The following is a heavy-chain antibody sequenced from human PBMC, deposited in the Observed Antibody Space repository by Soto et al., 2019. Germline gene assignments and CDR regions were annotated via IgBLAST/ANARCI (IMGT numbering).Heavy chain of an antibody. CDR2: VYYSGST. CDR3: ARQPRGPGYGERGLYFDY. Sequence: PSETLSLTSTVSGGSTNSRSDYWGWIRQPPGKGLEWIGSVYYSGSTHDNPSLQSRVTISVDTSRNQFSLNLISVTAADTAVYFCARQPRGPGYGERGLYFDYWGQGTLVTVSS. J-gene: IGHJ4*02. V-gene: IGHV4-39*01. D-gene: IGHD3-16*01. CDR1: GGSTNSRSDY.